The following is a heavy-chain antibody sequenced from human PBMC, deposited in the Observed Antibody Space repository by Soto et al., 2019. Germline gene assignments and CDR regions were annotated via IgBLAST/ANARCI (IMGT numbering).Heavy chain of an antibody. CDR1: GFTFSSYG. CDR3: AKEYDGSPNFDY. J-gene: IGHJ4*02. D-gene: IGHD3-22*01. CDR2: ISYDGSNK. Sequence: GGSLRLSCAASGFTFSSYGMHWVRQAPGKGLEWVAVISYDGSNKYYADSVKGRFTISRDNSKNTLYLQMNSLRAEDTAVYYCAKEYDGSPNFDYWGQGTLVTVSS. V-gene: IGHV3-30*18.